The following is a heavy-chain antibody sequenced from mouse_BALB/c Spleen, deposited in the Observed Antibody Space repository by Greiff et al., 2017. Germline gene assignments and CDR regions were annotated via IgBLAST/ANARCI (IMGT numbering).Heavy chain of an antibody. CDR1: GFSLTSYD. V-gene: IGHV2-9-2*01. J-gene: IGHJ1*01. Sequence: QVQLKESGPGLVAPSQSLSITCTVSGFSLTSYDISWIRQPPGKGLEWLGVIWTGGGTNYNSAFMSRLSISKDNSKSQVFLKMNSLQTDDTAIYYCVSLYGNYWYFDVWGAGTTVTVSS. CDR3: VSLYGNYWYFDV. D-gene: IGHD2-1*01. CDR2: IWTGGGT.